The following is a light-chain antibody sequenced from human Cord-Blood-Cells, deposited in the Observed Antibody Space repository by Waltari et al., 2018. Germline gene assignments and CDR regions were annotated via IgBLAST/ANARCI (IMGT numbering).Light chain of an antibody. CDR2: RAS. V-gene: IGKV4-1*01. CDR1: QSVLYSTNNKHY. CDR3: QQYYSTPYT. Sequence: DIVMTQSPDSLPVSLGERATITCKSSQSVLYSTNNKHYLAWDQQKAGQPPKLLIYRASTREAGVPDRVSVSGSGTDFTLTVSSLQAEDVAVYYCQQYYSTPYTFGQGTKLEIK. J-gene: IGKJ2*01.